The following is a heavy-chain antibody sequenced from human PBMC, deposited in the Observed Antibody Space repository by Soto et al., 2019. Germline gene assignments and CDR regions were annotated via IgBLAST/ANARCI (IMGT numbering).Heavy chain of an antibody. D-gene: IGHD2-21*01. Sequence: SETLSLTCTVSGGSISSYYWSWIRQPPGKGLEWIGYIYYSGSTNYNPSLKSRVTISVDTSKNQFSLKLSSVTAADTTVYYCARDLLRARGWFDPWGKGTLVTVS. CDR3: ARDLLRARGWFDP. CDR1: GGSISSYY. V-gene: IGHV4-59*01. J-gene: IGHJ5*02. CDR2: IYYSGST.